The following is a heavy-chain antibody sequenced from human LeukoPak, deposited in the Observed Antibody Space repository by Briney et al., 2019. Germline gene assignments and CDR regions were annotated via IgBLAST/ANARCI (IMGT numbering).Heavy chain of an antibody. J-gene: IGHJ4*02. Sequence: AEGSLRLSCAASGFTFIDYDMHWVRQVIGKGLEWVSAIGIRGNTHYSGSVKGRFTISRENAESSLYLQMNSLRAEDTAVYYCARGGIQVSGIDEFDYWGQGTLVTVSS. V-gene: IGHV3-13*01. CDR2: IGIRGNT. CDR3: ARGGIQVSGIDEFDY. D-gene: IGHD6-19*01. CDR1: GFTFIDYD.